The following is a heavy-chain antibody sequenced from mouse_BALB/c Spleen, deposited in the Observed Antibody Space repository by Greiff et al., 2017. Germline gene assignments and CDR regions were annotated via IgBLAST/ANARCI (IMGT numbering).Heavy chain of an antibody. CDR3: ARRGGGGYAMDY. V-gene: IGHV1-4*01. J-gene: IGHJ4*01. CDR1: GYTFTSYT. Sequence: QVQLQQSGAELARPGASVKMSCKASGYTFTSYTMHWVKQRPGQGLEWIGYINPSSGYTNSNQKFKDKATLTAAKSSSTAYMQLSSLTSEDSAVYYCARRGGGGYAMDYWGQGTSVTVSS. CDR2: INPSSGYT.